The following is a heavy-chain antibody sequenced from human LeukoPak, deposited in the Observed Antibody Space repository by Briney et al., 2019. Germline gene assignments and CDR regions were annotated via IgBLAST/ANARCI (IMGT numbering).Heavy chain of an antibody. Sequence: SESLSLTCTVSGRSISSYYWSWIRQPPGKGLEWIGYIYYSGSTNYNPSLKSRVTISVDTSKNQFSLKLSSVTAADTAVYYCARGEDNWFDPWGQGTLVTVSS. CDR1: GRSISSYY. J-gene: IGHJ5*02. CDR3: ARGEDNWFDP. CDR2: IYYSGST. V-gene: IGHV4-59*01.